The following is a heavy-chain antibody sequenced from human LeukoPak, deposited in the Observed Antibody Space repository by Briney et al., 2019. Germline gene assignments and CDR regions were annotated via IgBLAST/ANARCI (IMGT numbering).Heavy chain of an antibody. D-gene: IGHD1-26*01. CDR1: GFTFSSYA. V-gene: IGHV3-48*04. CDR3: ARGSELAMNDY. CDR2: ISSSSSTI. Sequence: PGGSLRLSCAASGFTFSSYAMSWVRQAPGKGLEWVSYISSSSSTIYYADSVKGRFTISRDNAKNSLYLQMNSLRAEDTAVYYCARGSELAMNDYWGQEPWSPSPQ. J-gene: IGHJ4*01.